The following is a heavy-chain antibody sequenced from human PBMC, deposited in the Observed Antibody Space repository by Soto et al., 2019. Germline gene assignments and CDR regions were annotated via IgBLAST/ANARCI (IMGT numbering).Heavy chain of an antibody. CDR2: IYYSGST. Sequence: SETLSLPCTVSGGSISSSSYYWCWIRQPPGKELEWIGSIYYSGSTYYNPSLKSRFTISVDTSKNQFSLKLSSVTAADTAVYYGARGGCSGYEVFEYWGKGNLVTVAS. CDR3: ARGGCSGYEVFEY. CDR1: GGSISSSSYY. V-gene: IGHV4-39*01. J-gene: IGHJ4*02. D-gene: IGHD5-12*01.